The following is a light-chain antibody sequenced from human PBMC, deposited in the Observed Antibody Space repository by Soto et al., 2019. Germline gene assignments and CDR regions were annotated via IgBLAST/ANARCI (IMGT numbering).Light chain of an antibody. CDR3: QQYVSSPWA. CDR2: GAS. V-gene: IGKV3-20*01. J-gene: IGKJ1*01. Sequence: EIVLAQSPGTVSLSPGERATLSCRASQSVTNSFLAWYQQKPGQAPRLLIYGASRRATGIPDRFTGSGSGTDFTLTISRLEPEDFAVYYCQQYVSSPWAFGQGTKVDI. CDR1: QSVTNSF.